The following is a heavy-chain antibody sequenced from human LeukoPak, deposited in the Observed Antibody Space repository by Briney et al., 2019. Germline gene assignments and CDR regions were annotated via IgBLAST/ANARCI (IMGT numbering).Heavy chain of an antibody. Sequence: PGGSLRLAGAASGFTFSSYWMTWVRQAPGKGLEWVANIKHNGDELNYVDSVEDRFTISRDNAKNSLYLHMTSLRAEDTAVYYCARELRTFDSWAQRPLVTVSS. D-gene: IGHD3-3*01. J-gene: IGHJ4*02. CDR3: ARELRTFDS. CDR2: IKHNGDEL. CDR1: GFTFSSYW. V-gene: IGHV3-7*01.